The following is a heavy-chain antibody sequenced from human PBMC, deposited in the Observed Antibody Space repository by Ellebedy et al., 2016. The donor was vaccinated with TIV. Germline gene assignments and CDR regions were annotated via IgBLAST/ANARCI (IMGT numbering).Heavy chain of an antibody. CDR2: IHSGGST. CDR3: AASTTITTMPY. J-gene: IGHJ4*02. Sequence: GESLKISCAASDFTVGNNFMSWVRQAPGKRLEWVSVIHSGGSTYHTDSVKGRFTTSRDNSKSTLYLHMTSLTAEDTAIYYCAASTTITTMPYWGQGTLVTVSS. V-gene: IGHV3-53*01. D-gene: IGHD4-11*01. CDR1: DFTVGNNF.